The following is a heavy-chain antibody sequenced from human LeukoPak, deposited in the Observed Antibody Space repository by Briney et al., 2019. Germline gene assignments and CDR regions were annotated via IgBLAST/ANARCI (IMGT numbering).Heavy chain of an antibody. D-gene: IGHD2-15*01. Sequence: ASVKVSCKASGYTFTSYGISWVRQAPGQGLEWMGWISAYNGNTNYAQKLQGRVTMTTDTSTSTAYMELRSLRSDDTAVYYCARDALGYCSGGSCYSFDPWGQGTLVTVSS. CDR1: GYTFTSYG. V-gene: IGHV1-18*01. CDR2: ISAYNGNT. CDR3: ARDALGYCSGGSCYSFDP. J-gene: IGHJ5*02.